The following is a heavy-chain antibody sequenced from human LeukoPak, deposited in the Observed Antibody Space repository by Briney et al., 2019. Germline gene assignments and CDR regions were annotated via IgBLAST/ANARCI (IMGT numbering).Heavy chain of an antibody. Sequence: SSETLSLTCAVSGGSISSHYWSWIRQPPGKGLEWIGFIYYSGTTKYNPSLKSRVTISADASENQFSLKLGSVTAADTAVYYCARQADDSSSSLVYFDYWGQGILVTVSS. CDR3: ARQADDSSSSLVYFDY. D-gene: IGHD6-6*01. CDR2: IYYSGTT. J-gene: IGHJ4*02. CDR1: GGSISSHY. V-gene: IGHV4-59*08.